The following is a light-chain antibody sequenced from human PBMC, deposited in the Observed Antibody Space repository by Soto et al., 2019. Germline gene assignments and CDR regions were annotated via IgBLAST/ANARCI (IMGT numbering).Light chain of an antibody. Sequence: EIVLTQSLVNLSVSPGKRVTLYYRASQYVSGHFAWYQQRPGQAPRLIISCVSTRATGVPDRFSGSGAGTDFTLTISRLEPEDFAVYYCQQYGTSPLTFGGGTKVDIK. CDR2: CVS. J-gene: IGKJ4*01. CDR1: QYVSGH. V-gene: IGKV3-20*01. CDR3: QQYGTSPLT.